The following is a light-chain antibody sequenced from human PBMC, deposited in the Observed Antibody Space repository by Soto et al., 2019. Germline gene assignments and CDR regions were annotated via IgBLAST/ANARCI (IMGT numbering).Light chain of an antibody. CDR1: QSVSSSY. Sequence: EIVLTQSPGTLSLSPGERATLSCSASQSVSSSYLAWYQQKPGQPPRLLIYGASSRATGIPDRFSGSGSGTDFTLTISRLEPEDFAVFYCQHYDSLPSTFGQGTRLETK. V-gene: IGKV3-20*01. CDR2: GAS. J-gene: IGKJ5*01. CDR3: QHYDSLPST.